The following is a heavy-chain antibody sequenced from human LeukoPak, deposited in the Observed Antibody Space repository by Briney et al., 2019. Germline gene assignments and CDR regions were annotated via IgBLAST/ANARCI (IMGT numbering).Heavy chain of an antibody. V-gene: IGHV1-8*01. J-gene: IGHJ5*02. CDR2: MNPNSGNT. Sequence: ASVKVSCKASGYTFTSYDINWVRQATGQGLEWMGWMNPNSGNTGYAQKFQGRVTMTRNTSISTAYMELSSLRSEDTAVYYCARDWFEGYCSSTSCSNWFDPWGQGTLVTVSS. CDR3: ARDWFEGYCSSTSCSNWFDP. D-gene: IGHD2-2*01. CDR1: GYTFTSYD.